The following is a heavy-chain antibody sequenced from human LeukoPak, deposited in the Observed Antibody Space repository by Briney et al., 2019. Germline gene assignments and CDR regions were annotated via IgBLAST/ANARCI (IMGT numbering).Heavy chain of an antibody. J-gene: IGHJ4*02. Sequence: GGSLRLSCAASGFTFSGYAMHWVRQAPGKGLEWVSVISYDGSNKYCADSVKGRSTISRDNSKNTLYLQMSSLRAEDTAVYYCARAWMATIIDYWGQGTLVTVSS. CDR2: ISYDGSNK. V-gene: IGHV3-30-3*01. CDR1: GFTFSGYA. D-gene: IGHD5-24*01. CDR3: ARAWMATIIDY.